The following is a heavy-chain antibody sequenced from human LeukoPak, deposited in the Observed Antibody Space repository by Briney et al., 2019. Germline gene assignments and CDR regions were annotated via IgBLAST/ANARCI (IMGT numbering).Heavy chain of an antibody. CDR2: ISYSGST. D-gene: IGHD3-10*01. V-gene: IGHV4-59*01. Sequence: SETLSLTCTVSGDSISTYSWIWIRQPPGKGLECIGYISYSGSTNFNPSLQSRVTMSVATSKNQLSLKLNSVTAADTAVYYCAKAMSSAWNFDLWGRGTLVTVSS. J-gene: IGHJ2*01. CDR1: GDSISTYS. CDR3: AKAMSSAWNFDL.